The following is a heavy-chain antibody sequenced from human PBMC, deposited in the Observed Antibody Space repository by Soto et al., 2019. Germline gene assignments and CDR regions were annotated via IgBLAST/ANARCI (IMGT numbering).Heavy chain of an antibody. Sequence: EVQLLQSGGGLVQPGGSLRLSCASSGFSLSTYAVSWVRQAPGKGLEWVSGIGASGGSTYYTDSVKGRFTIARDSSKHTVYLQMNILRAEDTAVYFCAKDLGFSAPTAFDYWGLGAQVTVSS. CDR2: IGASGGST. CDR3: AKDLGFSAPTAFDY. CDR1: GFSLSTYA. J-gene: IGHJ4*02. V-gene: IGHV3-23*01. D-gene: IGHD3-10*01.